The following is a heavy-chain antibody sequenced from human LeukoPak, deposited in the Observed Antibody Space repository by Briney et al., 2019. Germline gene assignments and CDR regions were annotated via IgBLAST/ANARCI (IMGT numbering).Heavy chain of an antibody. CDR1: GFTFSSYG. J-gene: IGHJ4*02. CDR3: ARDRNYVFDY. V-gene: IGHV3-23*01. Sequence: GGSLRLSCAASGFTFSSYGMSWVRQAPGKGLEWVSAISGSGGSTYYADSVEGRFTISRDNSKNTLYLQMNSLRAEDTAVYYCARDRNYVFDYWGQGTLVTVSS. CDR2: ISGSGGST. D-gene: IGHD1-7*01.